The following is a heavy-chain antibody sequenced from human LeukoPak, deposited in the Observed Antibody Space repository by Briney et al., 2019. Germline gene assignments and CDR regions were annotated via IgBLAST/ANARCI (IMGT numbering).Heavy chain of an antibody. Sequence: PSETLSLTCAVSGGSISNYYCSWIRQPPGQGLEWIGYIYSSGSTTYNPSLKSRVTISLDTSEYQFSLRLSSVTAADTAVYYCARKGLAAGPDYWGQGTLVTVSS. CDR2: IYSSGST. CDR1: GGSISNYY. J-gene: IGHJ4*02. V-gene: IGHV4-59*01. D-gene: IGHD6-13*01. CDR3: ARKGLAAGPDY.